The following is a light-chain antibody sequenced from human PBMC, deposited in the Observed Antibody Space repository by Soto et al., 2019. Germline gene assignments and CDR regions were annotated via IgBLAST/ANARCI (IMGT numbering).Light chain of an antibody. CDR2: EVY. CDR3: SSYVGTNSYV. V-gene: IGLV2-8*01. Sequence: QSVLTQPPSASGSPGQSVTLSCTGTSSDVGGYNYVSWYQHHPGKAPKLIIYEVYKRPSGVPDRFSGSKSGNTAALTVSGLQAEDEADYYCSSYVGTNSYVFGTGTKVNVL. CDR1: SSDVGGYNY. J-gene: IGLJ1*01.